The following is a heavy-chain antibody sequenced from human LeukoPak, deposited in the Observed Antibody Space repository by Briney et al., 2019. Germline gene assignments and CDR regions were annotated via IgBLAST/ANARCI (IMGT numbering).Heavy chain of an antibody. V-gene: IGHV4-59*01. CDR2: IYYSGST. D-gene: IGHD3-22*01. CDR1: GGSISSYY. CDR3: ARLTLFSDSSGYYYPAFDY. Sequence: SETLSLTCTVSGGSISSYYLSWIRQPPGKGLECIGYIYYSGSTNYNPSLKSRVTISVDTSKNQFSLKLSSVTAADTAVYYCARLTLFSDSSGYYYPAFDYWGQGTLVTVSS. J-gene: IGHJ4*02.